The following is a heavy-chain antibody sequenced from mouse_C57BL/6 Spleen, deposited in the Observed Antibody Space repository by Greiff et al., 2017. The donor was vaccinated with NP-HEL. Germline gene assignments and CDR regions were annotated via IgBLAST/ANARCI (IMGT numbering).Heavy chain of an antibody. CDR2: IDPENGDT. J-gene: IGHJ3*01. Sequence: EVQLQQSGAELVRPGASVKLSCTASGFNIKDDYMHWVKQRPEQGLEWIGWIDPENGDTEYASKFQGKATITADTSSNTAYLQLSSLTSEDTAVYYCTRVIYDGSYWGQGTLVTVSA. CDR1: GFNIKDDY. D-gene: IGHD2-3*01. CDR3: TRVIYDGSY. V-gene: IGHV14-4*01.